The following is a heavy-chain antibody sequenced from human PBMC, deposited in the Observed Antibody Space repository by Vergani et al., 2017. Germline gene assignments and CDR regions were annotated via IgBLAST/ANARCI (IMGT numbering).Heavy chain of an antibody. CDR1: GGSISSYY. D-gene: IGHD5-12*01. J-gene: IGHJ2*01. Sequence: QVQLQESGPGLVKPSETLSLTCTVSGGSISSYYWSWIRQPPGKGLEWIGYIYYSGSTNYNPSLKRRVTISVDTSKNQFSLKLSSVTAADTAVYYCAREGGYDWDWYFDLWGRGTLVTVSS. V-gene: IGHV4-59*01. CDR2: IYYSGST. CDR3: AREGGYDWDWYFDL.